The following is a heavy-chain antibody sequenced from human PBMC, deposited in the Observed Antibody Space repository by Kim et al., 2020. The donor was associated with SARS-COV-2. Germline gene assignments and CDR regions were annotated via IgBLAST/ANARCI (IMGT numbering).Heavy chain of an antibody. J-gene: IGHJ6*02. D-gene: IGHD6-19*01. CDR2: IWYDGSNK. Sequence: GRSLRLFCAASGFTFSSYGMHWVRQAPGKGLEWVAVIWYDGSNKYYADSVKGRFTISRDNSKNTLYLQMNSLRAEDTAVYYCAKDGQWLEYYYYYYGMDVWGQGTTVTVSS. CDR3: AKDGQWLEYYYYYYGMDV. V-gene: IGHV3-33*06. CDR1: GFTFSSYG.